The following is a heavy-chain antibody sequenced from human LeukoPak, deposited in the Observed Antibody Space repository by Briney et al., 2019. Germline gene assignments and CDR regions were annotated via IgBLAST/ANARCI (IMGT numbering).Heavy chain of an antibody. CDR2: IYPGDSNT. Sequence: LGESLKISCKGSGYSFKNYWIAWVRQMPGKGLEWMGIIYPGDSNTRYNPSFQGQVTISADKSISTAYLQWSSLKASDTAEYYCARQGFVASYGVDVWGQGTTVTVPS. CDR1: GYSFKNYW. V-gene: IGHV5-51*01. J-gene: IGHJ6*02. CDR3: ARQGFVASYGVDV.